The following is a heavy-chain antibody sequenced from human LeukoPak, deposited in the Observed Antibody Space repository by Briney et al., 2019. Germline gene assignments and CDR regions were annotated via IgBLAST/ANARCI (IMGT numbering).Heavy chain of an antibody. CDR2: IYHSGGT. D-gene: IGHD2-15*01. CDR3: ARQVVAAPNWFDP. J-gene: IGHJ5*02. V-gene: IGHV4-30-2*01. Sequence: SETLSLTCAVSGGSISSGGYSWSWIRQPPGKGLEWIGYIYHSGGTYYNPSLKSRVTISVDRSKNQFSLKLSSVTAADTAVYYCARQVVAAPNWFDPWGQGTLVTVSS. CDR1: GGSISSGGYS.